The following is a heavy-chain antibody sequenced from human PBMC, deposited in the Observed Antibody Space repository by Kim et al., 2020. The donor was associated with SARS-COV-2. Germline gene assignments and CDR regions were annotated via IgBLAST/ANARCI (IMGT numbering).Heavy chain of an antibody. D-gene: IGHD3-3*01. CDR3: ARDPSYDFWSGYYTG. J-gene: IGHJ4*02. CDR1: GFTFSSYS. V-gene: IGHV3-21*01. Sequence: GGSLRLSCAASGFTFSSYSMNWVRQAPGKGLEWVSSISSSSSYIYYADSVKGRFTISRDNAKNSLYLQMNSLRAEDTAVYYCARDPSYDFWSGYYTGWGQGTLVTVSS. CDR2: ISSSSSYI.